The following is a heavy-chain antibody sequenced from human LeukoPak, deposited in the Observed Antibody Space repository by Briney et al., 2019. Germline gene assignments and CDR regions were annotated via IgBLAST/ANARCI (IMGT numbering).Heavy chain of an antibody. V-gene: IGHV3-21*01. D-gene: IGHD2-2*01. CDR2: ISSSSSYI. Sequence: GGSLRLSCAASGFTFSSYSTNWVRQAPGKGLEWVSSISSSSSYIYYADSVKGRFTISRDNAKNSLYLQMNSLRAEDTAVYYCARVLGYCSSTSCSDYYYYMDVWGKGTTVTVSS. J-gene: IGHJ6*03. CDR1: GFTFSSYS. CDR3: ARVLGYCSSTSCSDYYYYMDV.